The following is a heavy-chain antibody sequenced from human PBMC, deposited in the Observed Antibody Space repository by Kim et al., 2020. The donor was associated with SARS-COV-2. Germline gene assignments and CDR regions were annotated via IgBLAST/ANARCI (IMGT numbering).Heavy chain of an antibody. CDR2: IIFSRDSS. CDR3: ARVDGPRDD. Sequence: GGSLRLSCAASGFTFSTFSMNWVRQAPGKGLEWVASIIFSRDSSYYADSKDGFTTSRDNTNNNPYQQKHNRRPADTAAYYFARVDGPRDDGGQGPP. CDR1: GFTFSTFS. V-gene: IGHV3-23*01. J-gene: IGHJ6*02.